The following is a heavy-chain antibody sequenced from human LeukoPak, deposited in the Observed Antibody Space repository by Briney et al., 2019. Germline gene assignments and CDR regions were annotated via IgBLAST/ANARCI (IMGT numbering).Heavy chain of an antibody. CDR2: INWNGGST. Sequence: PGGSLRLSCAASGFTFDDYGMSWVRQAPGKGLEWVSGINWNGGSTGYADSVKGRFTISRDNAKNSLYLQTNSLRAEDTALYYCARQTHYYDSRGGAFDIWGQGTMVTVSS. CDR1: GFTFDDYG. D-gene: IGHD3-22*01. CDR3: ARQTHYYDSRGGAFDI. V-gene: IGHV3-20*04. J-gene: IGHJ3*02.